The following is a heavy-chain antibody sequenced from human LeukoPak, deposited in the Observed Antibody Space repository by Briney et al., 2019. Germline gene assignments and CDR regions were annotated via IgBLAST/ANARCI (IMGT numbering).Heavy chain of an antibody. Sequence: KPSETLSLTCTVSGGSISSYYWSWIRQPPGKGLEWIGYIYYSGSTYYNPSLKSRVTISVDTSKNQFSLKLSSVTAADTAVYYCALRLAAAAGAWFDPWGQGTLVTVSS. CDR3: ALRLAAAAGAWFDP. V-gene: IGHV4-59*06. J-gene: IGHJ5*02. CDR2: IYYSGST. CDR1: GGSISSYY. D-gene: IGHD6-13*01.